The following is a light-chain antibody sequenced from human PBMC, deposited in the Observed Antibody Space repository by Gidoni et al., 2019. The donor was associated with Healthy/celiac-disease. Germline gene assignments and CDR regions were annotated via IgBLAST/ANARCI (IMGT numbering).Light chain of an antibody. CDR1: SPNIGAGYD. CDR2: GNS. CDR3: QSYDSSLSAVV. J-gene: IGLJ2*01. Sequence: QSVLTQPPSVSGAPGQRVTIDCTGSSPNIGAGYDVHWYPQLHGTAPKLLIYGNSNRPSGVPDRFSGSKSGTSASLAITGLQAEDEADYYCQSYDSSLSAVVFGGGTKLTVL. V-gene: IGLV1-40*01.